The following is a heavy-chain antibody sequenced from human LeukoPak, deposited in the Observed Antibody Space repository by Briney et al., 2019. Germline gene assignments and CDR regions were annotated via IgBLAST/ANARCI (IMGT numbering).Heavy chain of an antibody. J-gene: IGHJ6*03. CDR3: ARHGTDYYYGSTMNYYYYMDV. CDR1: GGSISSYY. V-gene: IGHV4-59*08. CDR2: IYYSGGT. D-gene: IGHD3-10*01. Sequence: SETLSLTCTVSGGSISSYYWSWIRQPPGKGLEWIGYIYYSGGTNYNPSLKSRVTISVDTSKNQFSLNLSSVTAADTAVYYCARHGTDYYYGSTMNYYYYMDVWGKGTTVTVAS.